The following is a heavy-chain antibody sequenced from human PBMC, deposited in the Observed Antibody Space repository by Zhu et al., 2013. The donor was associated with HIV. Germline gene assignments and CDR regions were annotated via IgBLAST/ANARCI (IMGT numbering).Heavy chain of an antibody. Sequence: QVQLVESGGGVVQPGRSLRLSCAASGFTFSSYGMHWVRQAPGKGLEWVAVISYDGSNKYYADSVKGPFTISRDNSKNTLYLQMNSLRAEDTAVYYCAKDTVVVITRGDFDYWGPGNPGHR. CDR1: GFTFSSYG. CDR3: AKDTVVVITRGDFDY. D-gene: IGHD3-22*01. J-gene: IGHJ4*02. CDR2: ISYDGSNK. V-gene: IGHV3-30*18.